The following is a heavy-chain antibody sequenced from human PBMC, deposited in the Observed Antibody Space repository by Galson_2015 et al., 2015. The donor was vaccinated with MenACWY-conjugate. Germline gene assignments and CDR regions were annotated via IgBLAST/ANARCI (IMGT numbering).Heavy chain of an antibody. Sequence: SLRLSCAASGFIFNTYWMHWVRQAPGKGLVWVSRINPGGSSTTYADSVKDRFTISRDNAKHTLYLQMNSLRPEDTAVFYCAKSRGASFYIDSWGQGTLVTVSS. J-gene: IGHJ4*02. CDR2: INPGGSST. CDR1: GFIFNTYW. CDR3: AKSRGASFYIDS. D-gene: IGHD1-26*01. V-gene: IGHV3-74*01.